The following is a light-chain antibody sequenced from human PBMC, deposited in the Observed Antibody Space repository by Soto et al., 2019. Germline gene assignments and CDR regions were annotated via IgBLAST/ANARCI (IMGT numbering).Light chain of an antibody. Sequence: TDSPTSVYANIVDRGTITCRASPSVRSWLAWYHQKPGKAPKLLIFDASRLESGVPSRFCGSNSGTEYTLTISCRQPDEVAPSYYQQHGYYPRTFAGGTKVDIK. CDR2: DAS. J-gene: IGKJ4*01. CDR3: QQHGYYPRT. CDR1: PSVRSW. V-gene: IGKV1-5*01.